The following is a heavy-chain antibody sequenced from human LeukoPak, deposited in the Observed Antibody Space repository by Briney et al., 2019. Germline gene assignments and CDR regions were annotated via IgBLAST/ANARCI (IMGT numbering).Heavy chain of an antibody. Sequence: GESLKISCKGSGYSFTSHWIGWVRQMPGKGLEWMGIVNPDDSDAIYSPSFQGQVTISADESITTAYLQWSSLKASDTAMYYCARLRWPRGGRSSFDYWGQGALVTVSS. CDR1: GYSFTSHW. D-gene: IGHD3-10*01. CDR2: VNPDDSDA. V-gene: IGHV5-51*01. CDR3: ARLRWPRGGRSSFDY. J-gene: IGHJ4*02.